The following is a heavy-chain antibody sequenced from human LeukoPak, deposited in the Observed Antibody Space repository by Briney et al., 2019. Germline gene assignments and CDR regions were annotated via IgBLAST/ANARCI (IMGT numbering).Heavy chain of an antibody. CDR1: GFTFSSYS. D-gene: IGHD7-27*01. J-gene: IGHJ4*02. V-gene: IGHV3-21*01. Sequence: GGSLRLSCAASGFTFSSYSMTWVRQAPGKGLEWVSSISSSSSYIHYADSVKGRFTISRDNAKNSLYLQMNSLRAEDTAVYYYARELGNSCFDYWGQGTLVTVSS. CDR2: ISSSSSYI. CDR3: ARELGNSCFDY.